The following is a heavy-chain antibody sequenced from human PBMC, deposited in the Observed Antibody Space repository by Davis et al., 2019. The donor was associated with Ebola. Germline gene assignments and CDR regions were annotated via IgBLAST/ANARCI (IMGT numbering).Heavy chain of an antibody. V-gene: IGHV3-30*18. CDR3: AKGFGEMYYYYYGMDV. Sequence: GESLKISCAASGFTVSSNYMSWVRQAPGKGLEWVAVISYDGSNKYYADSVKGRFTISRDNSKNTLYLQMNSLRAEDTAVYYCAKGFGEMYYYYYGMDVWGQGTTVTVSS. CDR1: GFTVSSNY. D-gene: IGHD3-10*01. CDR2: ISYDGSNK. J-gene: IGHJ6*02.